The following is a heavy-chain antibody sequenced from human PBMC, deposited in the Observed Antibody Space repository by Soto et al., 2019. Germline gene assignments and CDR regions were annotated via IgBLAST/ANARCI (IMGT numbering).Heavy chain of an antibody. CDR2: INAGNGNT. Sequence: ASVKVSCKASGYTFTSYAMHWVRQAPGQRLEWMGWINAGNGNTKYSQKFQGRVTITRDTSASTAYMELSSLRSEDTAVYYCARSPVQQLRTAYWGQGTLVTGSS. V-gene: IGHV1-3*01. J-gene: IGHJ4*02. CDR1: GYTFTSYA. D-gene: IGHD6-13*01. CDR3: ARSPVQQLRTAY.